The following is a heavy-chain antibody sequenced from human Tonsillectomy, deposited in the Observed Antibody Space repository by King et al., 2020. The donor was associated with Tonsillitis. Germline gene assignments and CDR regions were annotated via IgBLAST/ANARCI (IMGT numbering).Heavy chain of an antibody. CDR3: ASYYYDNSGRDAFDI. D-gene: IGHD3-22*01. Sequence: HVQLVQSGAEVKKPGASVKVSCKASGYTFTSHDINWVRQATGQGLEWMGWMNPNSGKTGYAQKFQGRVTMTRNTSISTAYMELSSLRSEDTAVYYCASYYYDNSGRDAFDIWGQGTMVTVSS. V-gene: IGHV1-8*02. J-gene: IGHJ3*02. CDR1: GYTFTSHD. CDR2: MNPNSGKT.